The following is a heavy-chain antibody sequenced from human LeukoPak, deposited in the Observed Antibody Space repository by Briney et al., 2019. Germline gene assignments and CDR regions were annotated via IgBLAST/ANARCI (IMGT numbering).Heavy chain of an antibody. J-gene: IGHJ5*02. CDR1: GDSISSYY. Sequence: PSETLSLTCTVSGDSISSYYWSWVRQPPGKGLEWIGKISYSGSANYNPSLKSRVTISVDTSKNQFSLKLRSVTAADTAVYYCARGAAGGTRWFDPWGQGTLVTISS. D-gene: IGHD6-13*01. CDR2: ISYSGSA. CDR3: ARGAAGGTRWFDP. V-gene: IGHV4-59*01.